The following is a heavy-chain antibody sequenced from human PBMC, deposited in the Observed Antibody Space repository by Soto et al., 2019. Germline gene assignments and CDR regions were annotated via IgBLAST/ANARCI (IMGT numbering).Heavy chain of an antibody. CDR1: GFTFSSYA. D-gene: IGHD3-10*01. CDR2: ITSSGGST. CDR3: AKGPVWFGEHPLHFDS. J-gene: IGHJ4*02. V-gene: IGHV3-23*01. Sequence: GGSLRLSCAASGFTFSSYAMSWVRQAPGKGLEWVSTITSSGGSTYYADSVKGRFTISRDNSKNTLYLQMNSLRAEDTAVYYFAKGPVWFGEHPLHFDSWGQGTLVTVSS.